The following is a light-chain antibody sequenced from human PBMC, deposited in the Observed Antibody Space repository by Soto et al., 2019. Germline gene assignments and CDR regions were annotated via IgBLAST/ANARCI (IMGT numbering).Light chain of an antibody. Sequence: QAVVTQEPSLTVSPGGTVTLTCGLSTGAVTSGHYPYWFQQRPGQAPTTLIYDTSKKHSWTPARFSGSLLGGKAALTLSGAQPEDEADYYCLFTYNGARVFGGGTKVTVL. CDR3: LFTYNGARV. CDR1: TGAVTSGHY. CDR2: DTS. V-gene: IGLV7-46*01. J-gene: IGLJ2*01.